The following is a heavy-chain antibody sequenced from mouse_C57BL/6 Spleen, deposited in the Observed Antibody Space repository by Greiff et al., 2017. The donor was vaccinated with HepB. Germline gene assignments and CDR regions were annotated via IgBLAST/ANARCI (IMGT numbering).Heavy chain of an antibody. CDR2: IYPGSGST. J-gene: IGHJ2*01. Sequence: VQLQQPGAELVKPGASVKMSCKASGYTFTSYWITWVKQRPGQGLEWIGDIYPGSGSTNYNEKFKSKATLTVDTSSSTAYMQLSSLTSEDSAVYYCASGDYDGRDFDYWGQGTTLTVSS. D-gene: IGHD2-4*01. V-gene: IGHV1-55*01. CDR3: ASGDYDGRDFDY. CDR1: GYTFTSYW.